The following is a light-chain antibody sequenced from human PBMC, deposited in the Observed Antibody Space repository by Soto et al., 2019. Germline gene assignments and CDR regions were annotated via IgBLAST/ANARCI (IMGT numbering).Light chain of an antibody. CDR2: GAS. CDR1: QSVSSN. J-gene: IGKJ1*01. V-gene: IGKV3-15*01. CDR3: QQYNNWPSWT. Sequence: EIVMTQSPATLSVSPGERATLSCRASQSVSSNLAWYQQKPGQAHRLLIYGASTRPTGIPARFSGSGSGTEFTLTISSLQSEDFAVYYCQQYNNWPSWTFGQGTKVEIK.